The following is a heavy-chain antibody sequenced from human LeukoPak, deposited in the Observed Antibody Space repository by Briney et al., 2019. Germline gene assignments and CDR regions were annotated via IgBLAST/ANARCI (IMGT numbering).Heavy chain of an antibody. D-gene: IGHD1-26*01. CDR2: INHSGST. CDR1: GGSFSGYY. V-gene: IGHV4-34*01. CDR3: ARGYTGAIDY. Sequence: PSETLSLTCAVYGGSFSGYYWSWIRQPPGKGLEWIGEINHSGSTNYNPSLKSRVTISVDTSKNQFSLKLSSVTAAYTAEYYCARGYTGAIDYWGQGTLVTVYS. J-gene: IGHJ4*02.